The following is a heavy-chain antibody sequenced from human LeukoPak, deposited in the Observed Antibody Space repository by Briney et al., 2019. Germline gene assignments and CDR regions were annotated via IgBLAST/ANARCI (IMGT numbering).Heavy chain of an antibody. V-gene: IGHV1-69*05. CDR1: GGTFSSYA. D-gene: IGHD5-12*01. CDR2: IIPIFGTA. J-gene: IGHJ5*02. CDR3: AREVDIVATGPGWFDP. Sequence: ASVKVSCKASGGTFSSYAISWVRQAPGQGLEWMGRIIPIFGTANYAQKFQGRVTITTDESTSIAYMELSSLRSEDTAVYYCAREVDIVATGPGWFDPWGQGTLVTVSS.